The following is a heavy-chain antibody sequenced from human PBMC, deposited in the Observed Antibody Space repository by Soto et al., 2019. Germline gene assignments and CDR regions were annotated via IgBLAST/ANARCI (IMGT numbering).Heavy chain of an antibody. CDR3: ARSRRNYFDP. CDR2: ISYSGTT. CDR1: VGSISVYY. J-gene: IGHJ5*02. Sequence: SETLSLTCTVSVGSISVYYWNWIRQSPGKGLEWIGYISYSGTTKYNPSLKSRVTISVDTSKNQFSLKLSSVTAADTAVYYCARSRRNYFDPWGQGTLVTVSS. V-gene: IGHV4-59*01.